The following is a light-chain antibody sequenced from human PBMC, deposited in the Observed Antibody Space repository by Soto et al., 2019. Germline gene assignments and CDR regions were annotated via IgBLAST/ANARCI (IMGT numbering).Light chain of an antibody. V-gene: IGKV3-20*01. CDR1: QSVTSNL. J-gene: IGKJ5*01. CDR3: QQYGSSPRT. Sequence: EILLTQSPGTLSLSPVERATLSCRATQSVTSNLLAWYQQNPGQAPRLLIYAASSRATGIPDRFSGSGSGAHFTLTISRLEPEDFAVDFCQQYGSSPRTFGQGTLLE. CDR2: AAS.